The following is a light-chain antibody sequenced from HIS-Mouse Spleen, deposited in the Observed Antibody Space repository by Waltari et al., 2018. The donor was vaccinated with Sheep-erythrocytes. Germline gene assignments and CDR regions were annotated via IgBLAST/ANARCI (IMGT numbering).Light chain of an antibody. V-gene: IGLV1-36*01. CDR3: AAWDDSLNGVV. J-gene: IGLJ2*01. CDR2: DDD. CDR1: SSNIGNNA. Sequence: QSVLTQPPSVSEAPRQRVTISCSGSSSNIGNNAVNWYQQLPGKAPKLLICDDDLRPSGVSDRSSGSKSGTSASLAISGLQSEDEADYYCAAWDDSLNGVVFGGGTKLTVL.